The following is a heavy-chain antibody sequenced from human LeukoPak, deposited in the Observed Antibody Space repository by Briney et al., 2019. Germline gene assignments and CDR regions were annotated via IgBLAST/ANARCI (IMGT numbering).Heavy chain of an antibody. CDR3: ARGGYDFWSGYYDFYYGMDV. D-gene: IGHD3-3*01. CDR1: GFTVSSNY. V-gene: IGHV3-53*01. Sequence: GGSLRLSCAASGFTVSSNYMSWARQAPGKGLEWVSVIYSGGATYYADSVKGRFTISRDSSKNTLSLQMNSLRAEDTAVYYCARGGYDFWSGYYDFYYGMDVWGQGTTVTVSS. J-gene: IGHJ6*02. CDR2: IYSGGAT.